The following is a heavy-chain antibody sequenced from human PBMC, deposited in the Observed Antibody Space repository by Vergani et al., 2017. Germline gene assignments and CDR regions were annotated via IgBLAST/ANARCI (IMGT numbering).Heavy chain of an antibody. D-gene: IGHD3-10*01. J-gene: IGHJ4*02. CDR1: GCSIRSYY. V-gene: IGHV4-4*07. CDR2: IHTSGST. Sequence: QVQLQESGPGLVKPSETLSLTCTVSGCSIRSYYWSWIRQPAGKGLEWIGRIHTSGSTNYNPSLKSRVTMSVDTSKNQFSLKLRSVTAADTAVYYCARESVAWLGGFDYWGQGTLVTVSS. CDR3: ARESVAWLGGFDY.